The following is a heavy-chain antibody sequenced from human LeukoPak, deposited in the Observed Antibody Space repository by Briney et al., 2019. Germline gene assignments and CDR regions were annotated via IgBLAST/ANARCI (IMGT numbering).Heavy chain of an antibody. CDR1: GGTFSSYA. D-gene: IGHD3-10*01. J-gene: IGHJ4*02. V-gene: IGHV1-69*05. CDR2: IIPIFGTA. Sequence: SVKVSCKASGGTFSSYAISWVRQAPGQGLEWMGGIIPIFGTANYAQKFQGRVTITTDESTSTAYMVLSSLRSEDTAVYYCARGISGSGSQRGFDYWGQGTLVTVSS. CDR3: ARGISGSGSQRGFDY.